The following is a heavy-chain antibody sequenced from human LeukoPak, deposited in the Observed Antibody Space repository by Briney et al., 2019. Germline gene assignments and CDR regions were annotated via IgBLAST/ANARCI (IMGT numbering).Heavy chain of an antibody. CDR1: GFTFSTYT. CDR3: ARAAYGSGSQSDL. Sequence: GGSLRLSCAASGFTFSTYTMYWVRHPPGKRLEWVSIIGSSGGGIHYADSVKGRFTTSRDNSKNTLYLQMNSLRAEDTAVYYCARAAYGSGSQSDLWGQGTLVTVSS. D-gene: IGHD3-10*01. V-gene: IGHV3-23*01. CDR2: IGSSGGGI. J-gene: IGHJ5*02.